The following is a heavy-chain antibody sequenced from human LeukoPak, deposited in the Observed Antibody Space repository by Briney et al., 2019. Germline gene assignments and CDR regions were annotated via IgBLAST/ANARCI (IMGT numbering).Heavy chain of an antibody. V-gene: IGHV3-30*14. CDR3: ARSRDGYKTGGDFDY. CDR2: ISHDGRTK. CDR1: GFNFDNFA. J-gene: IGHJ4*02. Sequence: GGSLRLSCVVSGFNFDNFAMHWVRQPLGKGLEWVAVISHDGRTKYYADSMKGRITISRDNSKNTLYLQMNSLRAEDTAVYYCARSRDGYKTGGDFDYWGQGTLVTVSS. D-gene: IGHD5-24*01.